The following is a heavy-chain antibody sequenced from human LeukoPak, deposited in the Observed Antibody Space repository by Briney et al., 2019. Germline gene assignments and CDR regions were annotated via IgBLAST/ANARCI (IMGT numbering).Heavy chain of an antibody. CDR1: GFTFDDYA. V-gene: IGHV3-9*01. CDR2: ISWNSGSI. CDR3: AKDMAHVLLWFGESGAFDY. D-gene: IGHD3-10*01. J-gene: IGHJ4*02. Sequence: GGSLRLSCAASGFTFDDYAMHWVRQAPGKGLEWVSGISWNSGSIGYADSVKGRFTISRDNAKNSLYLQMNSLRAEDTALYYCAKDMAHVLLWFGESGAFDYWGQGTLVTVSS.